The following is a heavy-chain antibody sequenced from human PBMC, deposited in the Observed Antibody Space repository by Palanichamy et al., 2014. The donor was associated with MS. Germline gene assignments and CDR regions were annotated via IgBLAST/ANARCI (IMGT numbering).Heavy chain of an antibody. V-gene: IGHV4-61*02. Sequence: QVQLQESGPGLVKPSQTLSLTCTVSGGSISSGTYYWSWIRQPAGKGLEWIGRXFTSGSTTYNPSLKGRVTISVDTSKNQLSLELSSVTAADTAVYYCARVSGWSFDYWGQGTLVTVSS. D-gene: IGHD6-19*01. J-gene: IGHJ4*02. CDR3: ARVSGWSFDY. CDR2: XFTSGST. CDR1: GGSISSGTYY.